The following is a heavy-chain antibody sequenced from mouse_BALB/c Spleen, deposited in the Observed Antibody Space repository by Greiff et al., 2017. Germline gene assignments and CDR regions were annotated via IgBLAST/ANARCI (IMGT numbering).Heavy chain of an antibody. CDR2: ISTYYGNT. J-gene: IGHJ2*01. CDR1: GYTFTDYA. D-gene: IGHD1-1*01. CDR3: ARGYYGSSPYYFDY. Sequence: QVQLQQSGPELVRPGVSVKISCKGSGYTFTDYAMHWVKQSHAKSLEWIGVISTYYGNTNYNQKFKGKATMTVDKSSSTAYMELARLTSEDSAVYYCARGYYGSSPYYFDYWGQGTTLTVSS. V-gene: IGHV1S137*01.